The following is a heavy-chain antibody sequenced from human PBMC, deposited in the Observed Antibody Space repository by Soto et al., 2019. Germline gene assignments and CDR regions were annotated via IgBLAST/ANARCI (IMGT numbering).Heavy chain of an antibody. Sequence: QVQLVESGGGVVQPGRSLRLSCAASGFTFSSYGMHWVRQAPGKGLEWVAVISYDGSNKYYADSVKGRFTISRDNSKNTLYLKMNSLRAEDTAVYYCAKDVSLAVAGTTDAFDIWGQGTMVTVSS. V-gene: IGHV3-30*18. CDR2: ISYDGSNK. J-gene: IGHJ3*02. CDR1: GFTFSSYG. D-gene: IGHD6-19*01. CDR3: AKDVSLAVAGTTDAFDI.